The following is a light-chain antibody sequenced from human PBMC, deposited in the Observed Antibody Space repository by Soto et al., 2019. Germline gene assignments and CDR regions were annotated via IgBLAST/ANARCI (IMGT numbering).Light chain of an antibody. CDR2: EVS. J-gene: IGLJ1*01. CDR3: SSYTSGAAYV. CDR1: SSDVGGYNY. Sequence: QSVLTQPASVSGSPGQSITISCTGTSSDVGGYNYVSWHQLHPGKAPKLMVYEVSNRPSGVSNRFSGSKSGNTASLTISGLQAEDEADYYCSSYTSGAAYVFGTGTKVTVL. V-gene: IGLV2-14*01.